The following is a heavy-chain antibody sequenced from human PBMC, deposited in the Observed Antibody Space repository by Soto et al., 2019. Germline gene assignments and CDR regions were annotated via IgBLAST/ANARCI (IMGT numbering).Heavy chain of an antibody. J-gene: IGHJ4*02. CDR2: ISGSGGST. Sequence: EVQLLESGGGLVQPRGSLRLSCAASGFTFSSYAMSWVRQAPGKGLEWVSAISGSGGSTYYADSVKGRFTISRDNSKNTLYLQMNSLRAEDTAVYYCAKDPALGDYDSSGYYFAGPGFDYWGQGTLVTVSS. CDR1: GFTFSSYA. V-gene: IGHV3-23*01. CDR3: AKDPALGDYDSSGYYFAGPGFDY. D-gene: IGHD3-22*01.